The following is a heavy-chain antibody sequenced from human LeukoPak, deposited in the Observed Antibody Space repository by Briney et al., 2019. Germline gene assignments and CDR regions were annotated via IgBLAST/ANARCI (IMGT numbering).Heavy chain of an antibody. CDR3: ARDTGGYDLAY. CDR2: INPNSGGT. CDR1: GYTFTGYY. Sequence: ASVKVSCKASGYTFTGYYMHWVRQAPGQGREWMGWINPNSGGTNYAQKFQGRVTMTRDTSISTAYMDLSRLRSDDTAVYYCARDTGGYDLAYWGQGTLVTVSS. J-gene: IGHJ4*02. V-gene: IGHV1-2*02. D-gene: IGHD5-12*01.